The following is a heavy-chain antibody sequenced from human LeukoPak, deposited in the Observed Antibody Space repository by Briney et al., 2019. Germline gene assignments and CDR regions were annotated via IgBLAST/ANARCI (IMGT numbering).Heavy chain of an antibody. CDR2: INYSWHT. CDR1: GGSISGSSYH. V-gene: IGHV4-39*01. J-gene: IGHJ4*02. Sequence: SETLSLTCTVSGGSISGSSYHWGWIRQPPGKGLEWTGSINYSWHTYYNPSLESRVTISVDSSKNQFSLKVTSVTAADTALYYCAPTYSYTRGGYDYWGPGTLVTVSS. CDR3: APTYSYTRGGYDY. D-gene: IGHD5-18*01.